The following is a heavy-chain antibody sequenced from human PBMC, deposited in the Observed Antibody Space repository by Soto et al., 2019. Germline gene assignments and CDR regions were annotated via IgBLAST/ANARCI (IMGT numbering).Heavy chain of an antibody. J-gene: IGHJ5*02. CDR3: ARSGVSYYYDSSGYPRRGHNWFDP. CDR1: GYTFTGYY. Sequence: QVQLVQSGAEVKKPGASVKVSCKASGYTFTGYYMHWVRQAPGQGLEWMGWINPNSGGTNYAQKFKGWVTMTRDTSISTAYMELSRLRSDDTAVYYCARSGVSYYYDSSGYPRRGHNWFDPWGQGTLVTVSS. V-gene: IGHV1-2*04. D-gene: IGHD3-22*01. CDR2: INPNSGGT.